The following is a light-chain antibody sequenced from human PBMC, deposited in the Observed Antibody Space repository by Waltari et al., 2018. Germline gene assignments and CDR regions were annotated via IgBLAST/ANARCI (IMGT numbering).Light chain of an antibody. CDR3: QQYNRWPPIT. Sequence: IVMTQSPATLSVSPGERATLSSRASQSVTSNLAWFQPKPGQAPRLLIYEASPRATGSSARFRGSGSGTEVTRSISGLQAEDFAVYYCQQYNRWPPITFGQGTRLEIK. J-gene: IGKJ5*01. CDR1: QSVTSN. CDR2: EAS. V-gene: IGKV3-15*01.